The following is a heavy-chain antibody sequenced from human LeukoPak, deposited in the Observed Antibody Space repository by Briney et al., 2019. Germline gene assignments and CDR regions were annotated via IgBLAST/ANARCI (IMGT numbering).Heavy chain of an antibody. CDR3: ATFRHRSFDP. V-gene: IGHV3-15*01. Sequence: GGALRLSCAASGFTYAWMSWVRQAPGKGLEWVGRIKSKTDGGTTDYAAPVKGRFTISRDDSKNTLYLQMNSLKTEDTAVYYCATFRHRSFDPWGQGTLVTVSS. CDR1: GFTYAW. CDR2: IKSKTDGGTT. J-gene: IGHJ5*02.